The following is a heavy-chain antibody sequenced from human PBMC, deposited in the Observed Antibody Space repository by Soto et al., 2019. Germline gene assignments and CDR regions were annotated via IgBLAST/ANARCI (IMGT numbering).Heavy chain of an antibody. J-gene: IGHJ5*02. Sequence: QLQLVQSGTEMKKPGSSVKVSCKASGGTFSNYGFSWVRQAPGQGLQWMGGIIPMSGITTYAQEFQGRVTISAEESTSTAFMELSSLRGEDTAVYDCARALKRRPITIDTDHWGQGTLVIVS. V-gene: IGHV1-69*01. CDR1: GGTFSNYG. CDR2: IIPMSGIT. CDR3: ARALKRRPITIDTDH.